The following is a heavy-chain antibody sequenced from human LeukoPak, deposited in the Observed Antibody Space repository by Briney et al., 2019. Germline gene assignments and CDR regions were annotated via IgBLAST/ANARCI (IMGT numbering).Heavy chain of an antibody. CDR3: ARDDGDGYPPRAFDI. CDR2: IYYSGST. D-gene: IGHD5-24*01. J-gene: IGHJ3*02. CDR1: GGSISSYY. V-gene: IGHV4-59*12. Sequence: SETLSLTCTVSGGSISSYYWSWIRQPPGKGLEWIGYIYYSGSTNYNPSLKSRVTISVDTSKNQFSLKLSSVTAADTAVYYCARDDGDGYPPRAFDIWGQGTMVTVSS.